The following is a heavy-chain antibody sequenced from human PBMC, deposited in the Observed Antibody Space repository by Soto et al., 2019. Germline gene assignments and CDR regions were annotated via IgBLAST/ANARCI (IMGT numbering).Heavy chain of an antibody. Sequence: QVQLVQSGAEVKKPGSSVKVSCKASGATFSSYAISWVRQAPGQGLEWMGGIIPLFGTANYAQKFQGRVTITADESTSTAYRELSSLRSEDTAVYYCARGERREGSKRHSGSWRNWFDPWGQGTLVTVSS. D-gene: IGHD6-13*01. CDR3: ARGERREGSKRHSGSWRNWFDP. CDR1: GATFSSYA. J-gene: IGHJ5*02. V-gene: IGHV1-69*01. CDR2: IIPLFGTA.